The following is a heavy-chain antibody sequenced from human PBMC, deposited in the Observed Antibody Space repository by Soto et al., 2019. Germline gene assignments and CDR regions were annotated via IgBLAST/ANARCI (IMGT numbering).Heavy chain of an antibody. CDR2: MYNTGST. D-gene: IGHD2-21*02. Sequence: SETLSLTCTVSCGSISGYYCSWILPPPLKGLEWIGYMYNTGSTVYNPSFKSRVTISVDTSKNQFSLKLNSVTAADTAVYYCARDLWGYCGTDCYPLDVWGQGTTVTV. CDR3: ARDLWGYCGTDCYPLDV. V-gene: IGHV4-59*01. CDR1: CGSISGYY. J-gene: IGHJ6*02.